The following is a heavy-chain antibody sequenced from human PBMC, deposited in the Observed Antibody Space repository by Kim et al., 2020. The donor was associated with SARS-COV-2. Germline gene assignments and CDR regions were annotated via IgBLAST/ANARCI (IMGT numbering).Heavy chain of an antibody. CDR2: IYYSGST. D-gene: IGHD1-1*01. CDR3: AGVWVQLVGYGMDV. V-gene: IGHV4-61*01. J-gene: IGHJ6*02. CDR1: GGSVSSGSYY. Sequence: SETLSLTCTVSGGSVSSGSYYWSWIRQPPGKGLEWIGYIYYSGSTNYNPSLKSRVTISVDTSKNQFSLKLSSVTAADTVVYYCAGVWVQLVGYGMDVWGQGTTVTVFS.